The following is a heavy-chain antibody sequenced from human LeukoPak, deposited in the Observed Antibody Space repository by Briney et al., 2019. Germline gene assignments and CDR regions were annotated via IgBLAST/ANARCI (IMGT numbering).Heavy chain of an antibody. CDR3: ARDGLHTAHFDY. V-gene: IGHV3-48*02. J-gene: IGHJ4*02. CDR1: GFTFSTYT. D-gene: IGHD5-18*01. Sequence: GGSLRLSCAASGFTFSTYTMNWVRQAPGKGLERVSTVSDSSDVHYSDSVKGRFTISRDNARNSLYLQMNSLRDEDTAVYYCARDGLHTAHFDYWGQGTLVTVSS. CDR2: VSDSSDV.